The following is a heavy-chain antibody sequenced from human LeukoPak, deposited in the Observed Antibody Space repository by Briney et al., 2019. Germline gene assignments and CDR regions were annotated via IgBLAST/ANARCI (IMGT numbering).Heavy chain of an antibody. J-gene: IGHJ4*02. Sequence: PSETLSLTCAVYGGSFSGYYWSWIRQPPGKGLEWIGEINHSGSTNYNPSLKSRVTISVDTSKNQFSLKLSSVTAADTAVYYCARGRGYLGYWGQGTLVTVSS. CDR1: GGSFSGYY. V-gene: IGHV4-34*01. CDR3: ARGRGYLGY. CDR2: INHSGST. D-gene: IGHD2-2*01.